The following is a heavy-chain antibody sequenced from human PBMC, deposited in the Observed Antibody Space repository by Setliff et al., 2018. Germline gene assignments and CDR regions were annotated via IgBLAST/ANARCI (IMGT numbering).Heavy chain of an antibody. Sequence: SETLSPTCAAYGGTFSDYYWTWIRQPPGKGLECIGENNHRGSTNYHPSLKSLATISIDTSKDQFSLKLISMSAADTAVYFCARGRNIAACLLDYWGQGALVTVSP. V-gene: IGHV4-34*01. CDR2: NNHRGST. CDR3: ARGRNIAACLLDY. J-gene: IGHJ4*02. CDR1: GGTFSDYY. D-gene: IGHD2-15*01.